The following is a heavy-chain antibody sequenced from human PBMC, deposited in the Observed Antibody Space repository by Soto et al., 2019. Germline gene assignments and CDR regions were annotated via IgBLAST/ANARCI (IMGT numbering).Heavy chain of an antibody. V-gene: IGHV1-18*01. D-gene: IGHD2-15*01. J-gene: IGHJ5*02. CDR2: ISAYNGNT. CDR3: ARAHYLGYCSGGSCYNWFDP. CDR1: GYTFTSYG. Sequence: QVQLVQSGAEVKKPGASVKVSCKASGYTFTSYGISWVRQAPGQGLEWMGWISAYNGNTNYAQKLQGRVTMTTDTSTSTAYMELRSLRSDDTAVYYCARAHYLGYCSGGSCYNWFDPWGQGTLVTVSS.